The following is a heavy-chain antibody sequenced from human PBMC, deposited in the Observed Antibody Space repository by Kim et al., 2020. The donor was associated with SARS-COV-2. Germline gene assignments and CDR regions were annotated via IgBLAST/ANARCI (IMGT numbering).Heavy chain of an antibody. V-gene: IGHV3-30*04. CDR1: GFTFRSYA. CDR3: AIDLSPGYSSGWTYYYYGMDV. D-gene: IGHD6-19*01. Sequence: GGSLRLSCAASGFTFRSYAMHWVRQAPGKGLEWVVVISYDGSNKYYADSVKGRFTISRDNSKNTLYVQMNSLRAEDTAVYYCAIDLSPGYSSGWTYYYYGMDVWGQGTTVTVSS. CDR2: ISYDGSNK. J-gene: IGHJ6*02.